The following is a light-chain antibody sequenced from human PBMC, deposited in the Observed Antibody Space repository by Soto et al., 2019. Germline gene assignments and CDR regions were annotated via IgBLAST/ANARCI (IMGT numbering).Light chain of an antibody. J-gene: IGLJ1*01. CDR1: SIDAGGYKY. Sequence: QSALTQPASVSGSPGQPITISCTGTSIDAGGYKYVSACQQHPGKAPKLMIYDVTHRPSGVSNRLSGSKPGNTSSLSISGLQAEDEADYYCSSYSVTSTYVFGTGTKLTV. CDR2: DVT. CDR3: SSYSVTSTYV. V-gene: IGLV2-14*01.